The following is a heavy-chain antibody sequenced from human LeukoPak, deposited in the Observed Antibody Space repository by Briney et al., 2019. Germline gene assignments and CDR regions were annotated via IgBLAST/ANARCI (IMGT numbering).Heavy chain of an antibody. CDR2: INHSGST. D-gene: IGHD6-13*01. CDR3: ARGGGRFGSWYVY. J-gene: IGHJ4*02. V-gene: IGHV4-34*01. CDR1: GGSFSGYY. Sequence: PSETLSLTCVVYGGSFSGYYWSWIRQPPGKGLEWIGEINHSGSTNYNPSLKSRVTISVDTSKNQFSLKLSSVTAADTAVYYCARGGGRFGSWYVYWGQGTLVTVSS.